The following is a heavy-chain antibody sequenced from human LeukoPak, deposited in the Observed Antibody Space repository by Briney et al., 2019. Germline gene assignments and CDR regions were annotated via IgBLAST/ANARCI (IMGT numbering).Heavy chain of an antibody. D-gene: IGHD6-19*01. J-gene: IGHJ4*02. CDR3: ARDRVGSGWPRPFYFEN. CDR1: GYTFTGYY. Sequence: ASVKVSCKPSGYTFTGYYLHWVRQAPGQALERMGWINPNIGATMYAQKFQGRVTMTRDTSISTAYMELNSLRSDDTAVYYCARDRVGSGWPRPFYFENWGQGTLVTVSS. CDR2: INPNIGAT. V-gene: IGHV1-2*02.